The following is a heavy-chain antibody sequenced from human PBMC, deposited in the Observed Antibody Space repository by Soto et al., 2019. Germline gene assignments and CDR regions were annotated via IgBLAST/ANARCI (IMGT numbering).Heavy chain of an antibody. Sequence: PXGTLSLTGAVSGGSISSGGYSGSWIRQPPGKGLEWIGYIYHSGSTYYNPSLKSRVTISVDRSKNQFSLKLSSVTAADTAVYYCARSAFTYYYDSSGYVGGAFDIWGQGTMVTVSS. D-gene: IGHD3-22*01. CDR3: ARSAFTYYYDSSGYVGGAFDI. V-gene: IGHV4-30-2*01. CDR1: GGSISSGGYS. J-gene: IGHJ3*02. CDR2: IYHSGST.